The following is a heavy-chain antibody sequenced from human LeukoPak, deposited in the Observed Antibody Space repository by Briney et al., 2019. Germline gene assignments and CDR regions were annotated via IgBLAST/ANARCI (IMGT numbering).Heavy chain of an antibody. J-gene: IGHJ6*02. CDR1: GFTFSSYW. CDR3: ARDLLASSWYYYYYGMDV. V-gene: IGHV3-74*01. CDR2: INSDGSST. Sequence: PGGSLRLSCAASGFTFSSYWMHWVRHAPGKGLVWVSRINSDGSSTSYADSVKGRFTISRDNAKNTLYLQMNSLRAEDTAVYYCARDLLASSWYYYYYGMDVWGQGTTVTVSS. D-gene: IGHD6-13*01.